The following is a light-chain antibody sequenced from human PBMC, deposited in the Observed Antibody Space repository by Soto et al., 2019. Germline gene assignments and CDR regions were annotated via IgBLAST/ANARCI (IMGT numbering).Light chain of an antibody. Sequence: DIQMTQSPSTLSGSVGDRVTITCRASQTISSWLAWYQQKPGKAPKLLIYKASTLKSGVPSRFSGGGSGADFTLTISSLQPDDFATYYCQQSYSTPPTFGQGTKV. V-gene: IGKV1-5*03. J-gene: IGKJ1*01. CDR2: KAS. CDR3: QQSYSTPPT. CDR1: QTISSW.